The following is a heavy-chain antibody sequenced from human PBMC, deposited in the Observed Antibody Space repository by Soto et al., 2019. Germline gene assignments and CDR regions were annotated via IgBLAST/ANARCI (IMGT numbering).Heavy chain of an antibody. CDR1: RFTLSTYG. CDR2: ISSSSTTM. CDR3: ARDRYYEAVAGSRFAFDI. D-gene: IGHD6-19*01. Sequence: GGSLRLSCAASRFTLSTYGMNWVRQAPGKGLEWVSYISSSSTTMYYADSVKGRFTISRDNAKNSLYLQMNSLRAEDTAVYYCARDRYYEAVAGSRFAFDIWGRGTMVTVSS. V-gene: IGHV3-48*01. J-gene: IGHJ3*02.